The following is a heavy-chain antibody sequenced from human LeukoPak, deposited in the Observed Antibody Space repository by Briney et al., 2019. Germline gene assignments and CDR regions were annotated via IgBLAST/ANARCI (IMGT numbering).Heavy chain of an antibody. CDR1: GASISGYY. V-gene: IGHV4-59*01. Sequence: SETLSLTCTVSGASISGYYWSWIRQPPGKTLEWIGYFYNSGSTNYNPSLKSRLTISVDTSKNQCSLKLSSVTAADTAVYYCARQSISGSSLSYFDYWGQGTLVNVSS. J-gene: IGHJ4*02. CDR3: ARQSISGSSLSYFDY. CDR2: FYNSGST. D-gene: IGHD3-22*01.